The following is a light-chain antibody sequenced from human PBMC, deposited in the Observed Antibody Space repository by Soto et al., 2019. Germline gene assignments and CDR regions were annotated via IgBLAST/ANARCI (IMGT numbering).Light chain of an antibody. V-gene: IGKV1-5*03. Sequence: DIPMTQSPSTLSASVGDRVTITCRASQSISSWLAWYQQKPGKAPKLLIYKASSLESGVPSRFSGSGSGTDFTLTISSLQPDDFATYYCQQYNSYPYTFGQATKLEIK. CDR3: QQYNSYPYT. J-gene: IGKJ2*01. CDR2: KAS. CDR1: QSISSW.